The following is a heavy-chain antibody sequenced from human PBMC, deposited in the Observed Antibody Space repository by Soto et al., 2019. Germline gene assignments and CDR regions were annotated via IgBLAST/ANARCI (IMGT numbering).Heavy chain of an antibody. CDR3: ARGGYCSSTSCYPQYSQH. CDR1: GFTFSDYY. V-gene: IGHV3-11*01. D-gene: IGHD2-2*01. Sequence: GGSLRLSCAASGFTFSDYYMTWIRQAPGKGLEWVSYISSSGSTIYYADSVKGRFTISRDNAKDSLYLQMNSLRADDTAVYYCARGGYCSSTSCYPQYSQHWGQGTLVTVSS. CDR2: ISSSGSTI. J-gene: IGHJ1*01.